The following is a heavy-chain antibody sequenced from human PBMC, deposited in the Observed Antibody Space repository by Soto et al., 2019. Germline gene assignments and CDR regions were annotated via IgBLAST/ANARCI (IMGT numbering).Heavy chain of an antibody. Sequence: PSETLSLTCTVSGGFISSGVYYWAWIRQHPGKGLEWIGYIYHIGSTYYNPSLKSRVTISVDTSKNQFSLKLSSVTAADTAVYYRARESCSTSCPMDVWGQGTTVTV. D-gene: IGHD2-2*01. CDR2: IYHIGST. V-gene: IGHV4-31*03. CDR3: ARESCSTSCPMDV. J-gene: IGHJ6*02. CDR1: GGFISSGVYY.